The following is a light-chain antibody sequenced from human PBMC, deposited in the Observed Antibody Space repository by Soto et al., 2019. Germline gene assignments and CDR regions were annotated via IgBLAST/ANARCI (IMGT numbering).Light chain of an antibody. CDR2: WAS. J-gene: IGKJ1*01. CDR1: QSVLHSPNNKNY. V-gene: IGKV4-1*01. CDR3: LQYLSLPRT. Sequence: DIVMTQSPDSLAVSLGERVTINCKSSQSVLHSPNNKNYLAWYQQKAGQPPKVLIYWASTREIGVPDRFSASGSGTDFTLTINSLQAEDVAVYYCLQYLSLPRTFGQGTKVAV.